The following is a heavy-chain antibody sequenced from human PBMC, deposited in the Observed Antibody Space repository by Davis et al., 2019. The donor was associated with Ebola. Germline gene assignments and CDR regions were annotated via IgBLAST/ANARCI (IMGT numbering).Heavy chain of an antibody. CDR2: VYYSGST. CDR3: AITTVADLYYYYGMDV. D-gene: IGHD4-23*01. J-gene: IGHJ6*02. Sequence: MPSETLSLTCTVSGGSISSSSYYWGWIRQPPGKGLEWIGSVYYSGSTYYNPSLKSRVTISVDTSKNQFSLKVTSVTAADTAVYYCAITTVADLYYYYGMDVWGQGTTVTVSS. CDR1: GGSISSSSYY. V-gene: IGHV4-39*01.